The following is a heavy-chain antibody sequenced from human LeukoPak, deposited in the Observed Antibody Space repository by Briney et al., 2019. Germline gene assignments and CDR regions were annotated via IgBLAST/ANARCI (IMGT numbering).Heavy chain of an antibody. CDR3: ARDRYYYGSGSYLFDY. D-gene: IGHD3-10*01. V-gene: IGHV4-4*07. CDR2: IYTSGST. CDR1: GGSISSYY. J-gene: IGHJ4*02. Sequence: SETLSLTCTVSGGSISSYYWSWIRQPAGKGLEWIGRIYTSGSTNYNPSLKSRVTMSVDTSKNQFSLKLSSVTAADTAVYYCARDRYYYGSGSYLFDYWGQGTLVTVSS.